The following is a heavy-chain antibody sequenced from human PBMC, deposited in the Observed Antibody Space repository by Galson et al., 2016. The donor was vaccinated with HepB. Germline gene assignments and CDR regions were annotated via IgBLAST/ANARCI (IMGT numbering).Heavy chain of an antibody. J-gene: IGHJ4*02. Sequence: PALVKPTQTLTLTCTFSGFSLSTSGVGVGWIRQPPGKALEWLALIYWDDDQRYSPSLKSRLTITKDTSKNQVVLTMTNMDPVDAATYYCAHSNGYSSGWYEGYFDYWGQGTLVSVSS. V-gene: IGHV2-5*02. CDR2: IYWDDDQ. D-gene: IGHD6-19*01. CDR3: AHSNGYSSGWYEGYFDY. CDR1: GFSLSTSGVG.